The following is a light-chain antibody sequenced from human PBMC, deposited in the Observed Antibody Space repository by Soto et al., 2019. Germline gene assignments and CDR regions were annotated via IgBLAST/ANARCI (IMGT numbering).Light chain of an antibody. V-gene: IGKV3-20*01. J-gene: IGKJ2*01. Sequence: EIVLTQSPGTLSLSPGERATLSCRASESVSSRYLAWYQQKPGQAPRLLIYGASSRATGIPDRFSGSGSGTDFPLTIRSLEHEDFAVYYCQQYGSSYTFGQGTKLEI. CDR3: QQYGSSYT. CDR2: GAS. CDR1: ESVSSRY.